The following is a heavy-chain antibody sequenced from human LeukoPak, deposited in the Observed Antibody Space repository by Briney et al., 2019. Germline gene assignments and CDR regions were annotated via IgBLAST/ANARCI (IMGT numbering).Heavy chain of an antibody. D-gene: IGHD1-26*01. CDR3: ATSSRVGATSGYFDY. Sequence: SETLSLTCSVSGYSISSGYYWGWIRQPPGKGLELIGSISHSGSPYYNPSLKSRVTVSLDTSKNQVSLKLSSVTATDTAVYFCATSSRVGATSGYFDYWGQGTLVTVSS. J-gene: IGHJ4*02. CDR1: GYSISSGYY. CDR2: ISHSGSP. V-gene: IGHV4-38-2*01.